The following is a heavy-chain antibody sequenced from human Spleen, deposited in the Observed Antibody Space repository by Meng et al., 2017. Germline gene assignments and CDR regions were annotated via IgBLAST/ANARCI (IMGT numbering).Heavy chain of an antibody. V-gene: IGHV3-11*01. CDR2: MSSSGSTI. D-gene: IGHD3-22*01. CDR3: ARQKLTMTVEFDP. J-gene: IGHJ5*02. CDR1: GFIFSDYY. Sequence: GESLKISCAASGFIFSDYYMSWIRQAPGKGLEWVSYMSSSGSTIYYADSVKGRFTISRDNAKNSLYLHMDSLRAEDTAVDYCARQKLTMTVEFDPWGQGTLVTVSS.